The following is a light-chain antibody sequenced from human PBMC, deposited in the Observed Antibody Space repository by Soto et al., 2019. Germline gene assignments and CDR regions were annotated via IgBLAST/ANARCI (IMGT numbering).Light chain of an antibody. CDR1: SSNIGAGYD. CDR3: QSYDSSLSGWGV. CDR2: GNS. Sequence: QSVLTQPPSVSGAPGQRVTISCTGSSSNIGAGYDVRWYQQLPGTAPKLLIYGNSNRPSGVPDRFSGSKSGTSASLAITGLQAEDEADYYCQSYDSSLSGWGVFGTGTKVTVL. J-gene: IGLJ1*01. V-gene: IGLV1-40*01.